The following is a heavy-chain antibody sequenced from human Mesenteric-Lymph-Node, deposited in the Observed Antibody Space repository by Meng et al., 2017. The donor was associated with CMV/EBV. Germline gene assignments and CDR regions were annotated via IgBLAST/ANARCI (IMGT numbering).Heavy chain of an antibody. V-gene: IGHV3-74*01. CDR3: ARVGPVEYYAFWSGYHFDY. Sequence: GGSLRLSCAASGFTFSSYWMHWVRQAPGKGLVWVSRMNSDGSSTSYADSVKGRFTISRDNAKNTLYLQMNSLRAEDTAVYYCARVGPVEYYAFWSGYHFDYWGQGTLVTVSS. J-gene: IGHJ4*02. D-gene: IGHD3-3*01. CDR1: GFTFSSYW. CDR2: MNSDGSST.